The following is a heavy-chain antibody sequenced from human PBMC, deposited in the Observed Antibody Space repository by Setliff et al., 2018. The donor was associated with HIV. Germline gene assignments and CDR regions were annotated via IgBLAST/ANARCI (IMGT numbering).Heavy chain of an antibody. CDR2: IYPDDSHT. D-gene: IGHD2-21*01. Sequence: GESLKISCKGAGNTFSNYWIAWGRQMPGKGLEWMGIIYPDDSHTRYSTSFQGQVTISADKSISTAYLHWSSLKASDTAMYYCVSLEYGGYLSFDLWGRGTLFTVSS. CDR1: GNTFSNYW. V-gene: IGHV5-51*01. CDR3: VSLEYGGYLSFDL. J-gene: IGHJ2*01.